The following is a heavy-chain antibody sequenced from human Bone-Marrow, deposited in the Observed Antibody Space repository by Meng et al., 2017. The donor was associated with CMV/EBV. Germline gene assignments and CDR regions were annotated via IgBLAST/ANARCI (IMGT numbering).Heavy chain of an antibody. V-gene: IGHV1-69*05. CDR1: GGTFSSYA. J-gene: IGHJ6*02. Sequence: SVKVSCKASGGTFSSYAISWVRQAPGQGLEWMGGIIPIFGTANYAQKFQGRVTITTDESTSTAYMELSSPRSEDTAVYYCASHDYSNYYYYYGMDVWGQGTTVTVSS. D-gene: IGHD4-11*01. CDR2: IIPIFGTA. CDR3: ASHDYSNYYYYYGMDV.